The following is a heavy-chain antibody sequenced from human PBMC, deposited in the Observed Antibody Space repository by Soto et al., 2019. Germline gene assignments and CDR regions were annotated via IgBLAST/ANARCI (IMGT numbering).Heavy chain of an antibody. V-gene: IGHV1-69*13. D-gene: IGHD3-22*01. J-gene: IGHJ4*02. CDR3: ARPKTYYYDSDTYYLNGFDY. CDR2: IIPILGTI. CDR1: GGTFSNHA. Sequence: SVKVSCKASGGTFSNHAISWVRQAPGQGLEWMGVIIPILGTIKYAQRFQGRVRTTADESTSTAYMDLSSLTFEDTAVYYCARPKTYYYDSDTYYLNGFDYWGQGTRVTVSS.